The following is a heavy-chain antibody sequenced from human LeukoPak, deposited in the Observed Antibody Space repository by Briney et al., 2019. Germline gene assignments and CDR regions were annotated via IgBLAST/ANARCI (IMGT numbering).Heavy chain of an antibody. J-gene: IGHJ4*02. CDR2: INTDGSST. Sequence: PGGSLRLSCAASGFTFSSYYMYWVRQAPGKGLVWVSRINTDGSSTSHADAVKGRFTISRDNAKNTLYLQMNSLRAEDTAVYYCVSYNWNYPDYWGQGTLVTVSS. CDR3: VSYNWNYPDY. V-gene: IGHV3-74*01. CDR1: GFTFSSYY. D-gene: IGHD1-7*01.